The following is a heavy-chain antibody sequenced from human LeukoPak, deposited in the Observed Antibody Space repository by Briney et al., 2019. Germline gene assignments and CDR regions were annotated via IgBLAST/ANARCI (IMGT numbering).Heavy chain of an antibody. Sequence: SAKVSCKASGGTFSSYAISWVRQAPGQGLEWMGGIIPIFGTANYAQKFQGRVTITADESTSTAYMELSSLRSEDTAVYYCARGVHDYSNPTWYFDLWGRGTLVTVSS. CDR1: GGTFSSYA. CDR3: ARGVHDYSNPTWYFDL. V-gene: IGHV1-69*01. J-gene: IGHJ2*01. D-gene: IGHD4-11*01. CDR2: IIPIFGTA.